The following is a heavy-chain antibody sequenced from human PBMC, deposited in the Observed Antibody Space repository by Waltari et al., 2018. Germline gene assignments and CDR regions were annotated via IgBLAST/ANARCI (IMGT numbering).Heavy chain of an antibody. CDR3: ARGRVVPAAVDS. V-gene: IGHV4-59*02. CDR2: IYYTGST. CDR1: GASVTSDY. J-gene: IGHJ4*02. D-gene: IGHD2-2*01. Sequence: VQLQESGPGLVKPSETLSLPCTSSGASVTSDYWNWVRQPPGEGLEWIAFIYYTGSTNYNPSLRSRVTISVDTSKNQFSLELRSVSAADTAMYYCARGRVVPAAVDSWGQGTLVTVSS.